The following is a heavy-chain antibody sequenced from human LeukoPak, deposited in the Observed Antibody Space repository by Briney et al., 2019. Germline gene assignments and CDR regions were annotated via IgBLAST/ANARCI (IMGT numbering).Heavy chain of an antibody. CDR1: GGSISSYY. J-gene: IGHJ6*02. Sequence: SETLSLTCTVSGGSISSYYWSWIRQPPGKGLEWIGYIYYSGSTNYNPSLESRVTISVDTSKNQFSLKLSSVTAADTAVYYCARANHYGSGGKYYYYYCGMDVWGQGTTVTVSS. V-gene: IGHV4-59*01. CDR2: IYYSGST. D-gene: IGHD3-10*01. CDR3: ARANHYGSGGKYYYYYCGMDV.